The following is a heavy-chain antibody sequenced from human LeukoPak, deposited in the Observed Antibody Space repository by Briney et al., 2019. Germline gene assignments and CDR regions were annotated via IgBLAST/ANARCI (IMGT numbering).Heavy chain of an antibody. CDR2: ISAYNGNT. J-gene: IGHJ4*02. Sequence: ASVKVSCKASGYTFTSYGISWVRQAPGQGLEWMGWISAYNGNTNYAQKLQGRVTMTTDTSTSTAYMELRSLRSDDTAVYYCATDLRSSGSGTPRGWGQGTLVTVSS. CDR1: GYTFTSYG. D-gene: IGHD3-10*01. V-gene: IGHV1-18*01. CDR3: ATDLRSSGSGTPRG.